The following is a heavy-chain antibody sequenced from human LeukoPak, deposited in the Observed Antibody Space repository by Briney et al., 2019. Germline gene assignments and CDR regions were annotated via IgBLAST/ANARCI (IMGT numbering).Heavy chain of an antibody. V-gene: IGHV4-59*01. CDR1: GGSISSYY. CDR3: ARVNTGGDFWSGYQDYYFDY. Sequence: SETLSLTCTVSGGSISSYYWSWIRQPPGKGLERIGYIYYSGSTNYNPSLKSRVTISVDTSKNQFSLKLSSVTAADTAVYYCARVNTGGDFWSGYQDYYFDYWGQGTLVTVSS. J-gene: IGHJ4*02. D-gene: IGHD3-3*01. CDR2: IYYSGST.